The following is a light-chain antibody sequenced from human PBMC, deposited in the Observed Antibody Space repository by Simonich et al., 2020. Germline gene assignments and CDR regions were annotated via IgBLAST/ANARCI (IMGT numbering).Light chain of an antibody. CDR3: YSAADNNRV. Sequence: SSELTQDPAVSVALGQTVRITCQGDSLRSYYASWYQQKPGQAPVLVIYGKNNRPAGIPDRFSGSSSGNTASLTITGAQAEDEADYYCYSAADNNRVFGGGTKLTVL. J-gene: IGLJ2*01. CDR2: GKN. V-gene: IGLV3-19*01. CDR1: SLRSYY.